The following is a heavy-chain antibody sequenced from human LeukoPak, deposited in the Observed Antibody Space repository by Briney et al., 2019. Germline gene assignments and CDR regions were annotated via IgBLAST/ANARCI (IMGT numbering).Heavy chain of an antibody. Sequence: GASVKVSCKASGCTFSSYAISWVRQAPGQGLEWMGGISPIFGTAYYAQKFQGRVTITADESTSTAYMELSSLRSEDTAVYYCARELRFGYYDSSGYPFDIWGQGTMVTVSS. CDR3: ARELRFGYYDSSGYPFDI. CDR2: ISPIFGTA. CDR1: GCTFSSYA. D-gene: IGHD3-22*01. V-gene: IGHV1-69*13. J-gene: IGHJ3*02.